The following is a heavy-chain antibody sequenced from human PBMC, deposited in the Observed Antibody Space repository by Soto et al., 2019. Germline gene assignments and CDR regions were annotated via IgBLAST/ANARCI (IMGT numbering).Heavy chain of an antibody. D-gene: IGHD6-13*01. J-gene: IGHJ6*02. CDR1: GFTFSNAW. V-gene: IGHV3-15*07. Sequence: GESLKISCAASGFTFSNAWMNWVRQAPGKGLEWVGRIKSKTDGGTTDYAAPVKGRFTISRDDSKNTLYLQMNSLKTEDTAVYYCTTDGRLSHNIAAGGWVYYYYGMDVWGQGTTVTVSS. CDR2: IKSKTDGGTT. CDR3: TTDGRLSHNIAAGGWVYYYYGMDV.